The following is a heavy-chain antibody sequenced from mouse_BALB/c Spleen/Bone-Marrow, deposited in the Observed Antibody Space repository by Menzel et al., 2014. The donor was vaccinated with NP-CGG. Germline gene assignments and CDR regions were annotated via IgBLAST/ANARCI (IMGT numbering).Heavy chain of an antibody. D-gene: IGHD2-1*01. Sequence: QVQLQESGAELVRPGASVKLSCKASGYTFTSYCINWVKQRPGQGLEWIGNIYPSDSYTNYNPKFRDKATLTVDISSITAYMQLSRPSSDDSAVCDYTRSNGIFLYALDYWGQGTSGTVSS. CDR2: IYPSDSYT. CDR3: TRSNGIFLYALDY. J-gene: IGHJ4*01. CDR1: GYTFTSYC. V-gene: IGHV1-69*02.